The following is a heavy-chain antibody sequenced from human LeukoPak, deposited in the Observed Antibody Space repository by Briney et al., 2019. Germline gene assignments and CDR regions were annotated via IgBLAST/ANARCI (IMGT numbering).Heavy chain of an antibody. Sequence: SETLSLTCTVSGDSISSGDYYWSWIRQPAGKGLEWIGRISSSGSTNYNPSLKSRVTISVDTSKNQFSLKLSSVTAADTAVYYCARDFWITMRLFDPWGQGTLVTVSS. V-gene: IGHV4-61*02. J-gene: IGHJ5*02. CDR1: GDSISSGDYY. CDR2: ISSSGST. CDR3: ARDFWITMRLFDP. D-gene: IGHD3-3*01.